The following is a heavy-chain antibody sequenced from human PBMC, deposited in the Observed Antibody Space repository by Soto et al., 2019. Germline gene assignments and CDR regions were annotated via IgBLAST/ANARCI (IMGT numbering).Heavy chain of an antibody. CDR2: FFSGGSP. CDR1: GASVSSYY. J-gene: IGHJ6*02. Sequence: PETLALTCTVSGASVSSYYWSWIRQSAGKRLEWIGRFFSGGSPNYNPSLKSRVTMSVDTSSNQFFLKLSSVTDADTAVYYCPRDLQDVWGQWTTGTVS. CDR3: PRDLQDV. V-gene: IGHV4-4*07.